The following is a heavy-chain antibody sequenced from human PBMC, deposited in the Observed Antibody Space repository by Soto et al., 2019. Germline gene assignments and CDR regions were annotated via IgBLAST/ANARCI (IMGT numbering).Heavy chain of an antibody. CDR3: AKDIGFEAAGRFDYYFDY. J-gene: IGHJ4*02. D-gene: IGHD6-13*01. CDR2: ISWNSGSI. Sequence: GGSLRLSCAASGFTFDDYAMHWVRQAPGKGLEWVSGISWNSGSIGYADSVKGRFTISRDNAKNSLYLQMNSLRAEDTALYYCAKDIGFEAAGRFDYYFDYWGQGTLVTVSS. V-gene: IGHV3-9*01. CDR1: GFTFDDYA.